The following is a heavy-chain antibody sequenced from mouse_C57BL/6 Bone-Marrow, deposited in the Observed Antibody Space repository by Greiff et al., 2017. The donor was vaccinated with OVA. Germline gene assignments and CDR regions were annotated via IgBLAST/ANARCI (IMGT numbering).Heavy chain of an antibody. J-gene: IGHJ1*03. D-gene: IGHD1-1*01. CDR3: ARPGSSPDWYMDV. CDR2: IDPSDSYT. Sequence: QVQLKQPGAELVMPGASVKLSCKASGYTFTSYWMHWVKQRPGQGLEWIGEIDPSDSYTNYNQKFKGKSTLTVDKSSSTAYMQLSSLTSEDSAVYYGARPGSSPDWYMDVWGTGTTVTVSS. V-gene: IGHV1-69*01. CDR1: GYTFTSYW.